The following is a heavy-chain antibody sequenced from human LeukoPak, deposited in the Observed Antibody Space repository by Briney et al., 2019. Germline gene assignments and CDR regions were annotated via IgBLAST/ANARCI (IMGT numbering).Heavy chain of an antibody. CDR2: IYSGGST. CDR3: ATEIAVAGTWNWFDS. V-gene: IGHV3-53*01. CDR1: GFTISSNY. Sequence: PGGSLRLSCAASGFTISSNYMSWVRQAPGKWLEWVSVIYSGGSTYYADSVKGRFTISRDNSKNTLYLQMNSLRAEDTAVYYCATEIAVAGTWNWFDSWGQGTLVTVSS. D-gene: IGHD6-19*01. J-gene: IGHJ5*01.